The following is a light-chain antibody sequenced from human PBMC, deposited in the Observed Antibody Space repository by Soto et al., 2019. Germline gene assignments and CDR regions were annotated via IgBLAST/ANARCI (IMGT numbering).Light chain of an antibody. Sequence: EIVMTQSPATLSVSPGERATLSCRASQSVSSNLAWYQQKPGQAPGLLIYGASTRATGIPARFSGSGSGTEFTLTISSLQSEDFAVYYCQQYSVWPLTFGGGTKVDIK. CDR1: QSVSSN. CDR2: GAS. CDR3: QQYSVWPLT. V-gene: IGKV3-15*01. J-gene: IGKJ4*01.